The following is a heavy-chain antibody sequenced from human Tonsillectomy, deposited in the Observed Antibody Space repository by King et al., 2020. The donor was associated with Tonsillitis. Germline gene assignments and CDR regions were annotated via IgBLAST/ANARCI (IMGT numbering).Heavy chain of an antibody. CDR3: ARESSDRHWFDP. J-gene: IGHJ5*02. Sequence: VQLVESGGGLVQPGGSLRLSCAASGFTFSSYEMNWVRQAPGKGLEWVSYISSSGSTIYYADSVKGRFTISRDNAKNSLYLQMNSLRAEDTAVYYCARESSDRHWFDPWGQGTLVTVSS. CDR2: ISSSGSTI. CDR1: GFTFSSYE. V-gene: IGHV3-48*03.